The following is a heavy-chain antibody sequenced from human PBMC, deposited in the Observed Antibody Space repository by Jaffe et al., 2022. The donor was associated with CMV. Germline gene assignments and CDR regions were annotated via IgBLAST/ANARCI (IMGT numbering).Heavy chain of an antibody. V-gene: IGHV3-23*04. Sequence: EVQLVESGGGLVQPGGYLRLSCAASGFTFNNYALTWVRQAPGKGLQWVASISGGSGTTYYADSVKGRFTISRDTSKNTLNLQMNNLRAEDTAKYFCAKVAATWAYYYMDVWGKGTTVTVSS. D-gene: IGHD2-15*01. J-gene: IGHJ6*03. CDR3: AKVAATWAYYYMDV. CDR1: GFTFNNYA. CDR2: ISGGSGTT.